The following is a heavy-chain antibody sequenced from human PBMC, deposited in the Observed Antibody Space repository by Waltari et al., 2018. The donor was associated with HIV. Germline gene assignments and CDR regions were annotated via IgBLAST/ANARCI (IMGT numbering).Heavy chain of an antibody. CDR2: ISVTAVRE. V-gene: IGHV3-23*01. J-gene: IGHJ4*02. Sequence: EVQLLESGGGLVQPGGSLRLSCAASGLTFSSYALSWVRPAPGKGLEWGSAISVTAVREYYSGSLKCRFTITRDNTKNTLDLQMNSLRAENTAVYYCAVYPLSVNYYDSSGYYYSFDYWGQGTLVTVSS. CDR3: AVYPLSVNYYDSSGYYYSFDY. CDR1: GLTFSSYA. D-gene: IGHD3-22*01.